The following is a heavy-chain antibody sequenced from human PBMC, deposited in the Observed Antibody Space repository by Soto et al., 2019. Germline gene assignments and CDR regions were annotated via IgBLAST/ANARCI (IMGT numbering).Heavy chain of an antibody. Sequence: GGSLRLSCAASGFTFSSYAMHWVRQAPGKGLEWVAVISYDGSNKYYADSVKGRFTISRDNSKNTLYLQMNRLRAEDTAVYYCARGSGWYRPYFDYWGQGTLVTVSS. CDR3: ARGSGWYRPYFDY. CDR2: ISYDGSNK. CDR1: GFTFSSYA. J-gene: IGHJ4*02. V-gene: IGHV3-30-3*01. D-gene: IGHD6-19*01.